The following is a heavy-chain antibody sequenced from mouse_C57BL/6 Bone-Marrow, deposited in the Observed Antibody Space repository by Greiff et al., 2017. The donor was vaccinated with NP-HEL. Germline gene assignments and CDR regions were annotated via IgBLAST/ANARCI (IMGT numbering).Heavy chain of an antibody. CDR1: GFTFSDYG. J-gene: IGHJ2*01. Sequence: DVMLVESGGGLVKPGGSLKLSCAASGFTFSDYGMHWVRQAPEKGLEWVAYISSGSNTIYYADTVKGRFTISRDNAKNTLFLQMTSLRSEDTAMYYCARFYFDYWGQGTTLTVSS. CDR3: ARFYFDY. V-gene: IGHV5-17*01. CDR2: ISSGSNTI.